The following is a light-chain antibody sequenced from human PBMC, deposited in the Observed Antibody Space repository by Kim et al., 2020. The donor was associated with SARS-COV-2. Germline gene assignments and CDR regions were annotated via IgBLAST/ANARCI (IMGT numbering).Light chain of an antibody. CDR1: QSISNY. Sequence: DIQMTQSPSSLSASVGDRVTITCRASQSISNYLNWYQLKPGKAPKLLIYAASSLQSGVPSRFSGSGSGTDFTLTISSLQPEDFATYYCQQSYSTPRTFGQGTKLEI. CDR2: AAS. J-gene: IGKJ2*01. V-gene: IGKV1-39*01. CDR3: QQSYSTPRT.